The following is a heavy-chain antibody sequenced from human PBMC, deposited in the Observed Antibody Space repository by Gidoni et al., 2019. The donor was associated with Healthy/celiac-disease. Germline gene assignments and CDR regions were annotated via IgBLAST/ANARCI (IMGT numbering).Heavy chain of an antibody. CDR2: IKQDGSEK. Sequence: EVQLVESGGGLVQPGGSLRLSCAASGFTFSSYWMGWVRQAPGKGLEWVANIKQDGSEKYYVDSVKGRFTISRDNAKNSLYLQMNSLRAEDTAVYYCAREQGSGWFDPWGQGTLVTVSS. CDR3: AREQGSGWFDP. J-gene: IGHJ5*02. V-gene: IGHV3-7*03. CDR1: GFTFSSYW.